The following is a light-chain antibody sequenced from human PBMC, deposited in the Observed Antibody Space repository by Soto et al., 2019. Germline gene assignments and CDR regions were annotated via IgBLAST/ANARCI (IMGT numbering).Light chain of an antibody. CDR2: DAS. Sequence: ENVLTQSPGTLSLSPGERATLSCRASQSVGSTYLAWYQQKPGQAPRLLIYDASSRATGIPDRFSGSGSGTDFTLTISILEPEEFAVYYCQHYGSSPYTFGQGTKLEIK. J-gene: IGKJ2*01. V-gene: IGKV3-20*01. CDR1: QSVGSTY. CDR3: QHYGSSPYT.